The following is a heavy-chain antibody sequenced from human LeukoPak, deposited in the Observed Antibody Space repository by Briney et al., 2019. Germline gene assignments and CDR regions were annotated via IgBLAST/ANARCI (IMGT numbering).Heavy chain of an antibody. V-gene: IGHV4-31*03. CDR1: GGSISSGGYY. Sequence: SETLSLTCTVSGGSISSGGYYWSWIHQHPGKGLEWIGYIYYSGSTYYNPSLKSRVTISVDTSKNQFSLKLSSVTAADTAVYYCARDVRDTAMASYYFDYWGQGTLVTVSS. CDR2: IYYSGST. J-gene: IGHJ4*02. D-gene: IGHD5-18*01. CDR3: ARDVRDTAMASYYFDY.